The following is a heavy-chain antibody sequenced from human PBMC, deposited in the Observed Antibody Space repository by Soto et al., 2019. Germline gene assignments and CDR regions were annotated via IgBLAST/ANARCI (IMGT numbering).Heavy chain of an antibody. V-gene: IGHV1-69*06. CDR2: IIPIFGTP. CDR3: ARVLEGSSWNAIGF. D-gene: IGHD6-13*01. Sequence: SVKVSCKASEGTFKNYAISWIRQAPGHGLEWMGGIIPIFGTPNYAQKFQGRVTISADKTTTTAYMDLTSLISDDTAVYYCARVLEGSSWNAIGFWGPGTLVTVSS. J-gene: IGHJ4*02. CDR1: EGTFKNYA.